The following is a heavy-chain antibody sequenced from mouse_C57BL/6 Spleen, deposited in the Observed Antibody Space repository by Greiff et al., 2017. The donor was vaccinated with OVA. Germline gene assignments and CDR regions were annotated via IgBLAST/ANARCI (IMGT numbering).Heavy chain of an antibody. V-gene: IGHV5-16*01. Sequence: EVQRVESEGGLVQPGSSMKLSCTASGFTFSDYYMAWVRQVPEKGLEWVANINYDGSSTYYLDSLKSRFIISRDNAKNILYLQMSSLKSEDTATYYCARVSSPWYFDVWGTGTTVTVSS. D-gene: IGHD1-1*01. CDR2: INYDGSST. J-gene: IGHJ1*03. CDR3: ARVSSPWYFDV. CDR1: GFTFSDYY.